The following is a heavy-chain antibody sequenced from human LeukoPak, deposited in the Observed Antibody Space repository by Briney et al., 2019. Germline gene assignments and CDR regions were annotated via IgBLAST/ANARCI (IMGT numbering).Heavy chain of an antibody. D-gene: IGHD6-13*01. CDR2: IYHSGST. Sequence: TSETLSLTCTVSGGSISTYYWRWIRQPPGKGLEWIGYIYHSGSTNYNPSLRSRVTMSVDTSKNQFSLKLTSVTAADTAVYYCARGTRDSWLSQFGFWGQGTLTTVSS. V-gene: IGHV4-59*01. J-gene: IGHJ4*02. CDR1: GGSISTYY. CDR3: ARGTRDSWLSQFGF.